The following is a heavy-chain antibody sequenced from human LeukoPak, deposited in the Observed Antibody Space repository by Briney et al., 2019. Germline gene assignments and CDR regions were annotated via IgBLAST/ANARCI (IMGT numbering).Heavy chain of an antibody. CDR3: AREEGYSSGPDFDY. J-gene: IGHJ4*02. V-gene: IGHV3-7*01. CDR2: IRQDGSDN. CDR1: GFTFTDYW. D-gene: IGHD6-19*01. Sequence: PGGSLRLSCAASGFTFTDYWMSWVRQAPGKGPEWVANIRQDGSDNYYVDSVKGRFTISRDNAKNSLYLQMNSLRAEDTAVYYCAREEGYSSGPDFDYWGQGTLVTVSS.